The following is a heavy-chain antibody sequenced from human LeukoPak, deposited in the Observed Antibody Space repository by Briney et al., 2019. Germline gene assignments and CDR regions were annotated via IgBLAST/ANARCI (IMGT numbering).Heavy chain of an antibody. CDR3: ARAKGNGLLWFGEPRGWFDP. J-gene: IGHJ5*02. V-gene: IGHV4-39*07. Sequence: SETLSLTCTVSGGSISSSSYYWGWIRQPPGKGLEWIGSIYYSGSTYYNPSLKSRVTISVDTSKNQFSLKLSSVTAADTAVYYCARAKGNGLLWFGEPRGWFDPWGQGTLVTVSS. CDR1: GGSISSSSYY. CDR2: IYYSGST. D-gene: IGHD3-10*01.